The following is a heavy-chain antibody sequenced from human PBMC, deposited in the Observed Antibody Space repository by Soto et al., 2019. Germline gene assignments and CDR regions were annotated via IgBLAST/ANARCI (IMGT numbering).Heavy chain of an antibody. CDR2: INPSGGST. J-gene: IGHJ4*02. V-gene: IGHV1-46*03. CDR3: ARDRITIFGVVTQLDY. D-gene: IGHD3-3*01. CDR1: GYTFTSYY. Sequence: ASVKVSCKASGYTFTSYYMHWVRQAPGQGLEWMGIINPSGGSTSYAQKFQGRVTMTRGTSTSTVYMELSSLRSEDTAVYYCARDRITIFGVVTQLDYWGQGTLVTVSS.